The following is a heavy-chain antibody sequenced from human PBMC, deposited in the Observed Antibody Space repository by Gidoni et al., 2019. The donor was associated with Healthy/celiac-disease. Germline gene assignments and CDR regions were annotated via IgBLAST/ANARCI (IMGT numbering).Heavy chain of an antibody. CDR1: GFTFSSHA. V-gene: IGHV3-64D*06. D-gene: IGHD3-10*01. Sequence: EVQLVESGGGLVQPGGSLRLPVSASGFTFSSHAMHWVRQAPGKGLEYVSAISSNGGSTYYADSVKGRFTISRDNSKNTLYLQMSSLRAEDTAVYYCVKDSPRGYYGSGSYYNSLNYWGQGTLVTVSS. J-gene: IGHJ4*02. CDR2: ISSNGGST. CDR3: VKDSPRGYYGSGSYYNSLNY.